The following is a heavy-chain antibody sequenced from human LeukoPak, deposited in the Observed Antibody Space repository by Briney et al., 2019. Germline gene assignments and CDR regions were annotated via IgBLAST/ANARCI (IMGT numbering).Heavy chain of an antibody. J-gene: IGHJ5*02. CDR3: ARVDQYQLLYVPYNWFDP. D-gene: IGHD2-2*02. CDR2: IYHSGST. Sequence: PSETLFLTCTVSGYSISSGYYWGWIRQPPGKGLEWIGSIYHSGSTYYNPSLKSRVTISVDTSKNQFSLKLSSVTAADTAVYYCARVDQYQLLYVPYNWFDPWGQGTLVTVSS. V-gene: IGHV4-38-2*02. CDR1: GYSISSGYY.